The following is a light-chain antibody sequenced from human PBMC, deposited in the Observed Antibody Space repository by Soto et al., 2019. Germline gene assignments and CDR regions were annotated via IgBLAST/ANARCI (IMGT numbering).Light chain of an antibody. CDR2: GAF. Sequence: EIVMTQSPATLSVSPGETATLSCRASQSVSSSYLAWYQQKPGQAPRLLIYGAFSRATGIPDRFSGSGSGTDFTLTISSLQSEDFAVYYCQQYNNWPRTFGQGTKVDI. CDR3: QQYNNWPRT. CDR1: QSVSSSY. J-gene: IGKJ1*01. V-gene: IGKV3D-15*01.